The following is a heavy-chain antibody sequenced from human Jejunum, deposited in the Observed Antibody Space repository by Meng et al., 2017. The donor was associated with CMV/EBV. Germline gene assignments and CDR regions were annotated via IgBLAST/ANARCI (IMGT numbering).Heavy chain of an antibody. CDR3: AKRTRDGYNSPLDY. CDR1: GFAFRLYA. CDR2: ISGTDGST. V-gene: IGHV3-23*01. Sequence: EVQLLESGGGLVQPGGARRFSCVVSGFAFRLYAMSWVRQAPGKGLEWVSHISGTDGSTYYGDSVKGRFTTSRDNSRNTVYLHMDRVTVDDTAIYYCAKRTRDGYNSPLDYWGQGTLVTVSS. J-gene: IGHJ4*02. D-gene: IGHD5-24*01.